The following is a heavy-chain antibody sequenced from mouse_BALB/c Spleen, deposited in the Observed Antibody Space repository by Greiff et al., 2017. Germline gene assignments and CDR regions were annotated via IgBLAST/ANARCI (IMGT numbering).Heavy chain of an antibody. J-gene: IGHJ4*01. CDR1: GYTFTEYI. V-gene: IGHV1-62-2*01. CDR3: ARHEAPGYYDYDYYAMDY. CDR2: FYPGSGSI. D-gene: IGHD2-4*01. Sequence: VQLQQSGAGLVKPGASVKLSCKASGYTFTEYIIHWVKQRSGQGLEWIGWFYPGSGSIKYNEKFKDKATLTADKSSSTVYLELSRLTSEDSAVYFCARHEAPGYYDYDYYAMDYWGQGTSVTVFS.